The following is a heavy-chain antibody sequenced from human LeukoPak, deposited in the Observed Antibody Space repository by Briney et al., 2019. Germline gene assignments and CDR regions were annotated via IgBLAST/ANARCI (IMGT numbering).Heavy chain of an antibody. Sequence: SETLSLTCTVSGGSISSYYWSWIRQPPGKGLEWIGYIYYSGSTNYNPSLKSRVTISVDTSKNQFSLKLSSVTAADTAVYYCARAGVVILFDYWGQGTLVTVSS. V-gene: IGHV4-59*01. CDR1: GGSISSYY. CDR3: ARAGVVILFDY. J-gene: IGHJ4*02. D-gene: IGHD3-3*01. CDR2: IYYSGST.